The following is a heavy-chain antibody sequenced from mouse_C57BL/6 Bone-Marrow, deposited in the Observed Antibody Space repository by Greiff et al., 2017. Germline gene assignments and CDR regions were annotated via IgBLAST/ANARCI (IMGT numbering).Heavy chain of an antibody. J-gene: IGHJ3*01. CDR2: IYPSDSET. V-gene: IGHV1-61*01. CDR3: ARGLGYGNVAWFAY. D-gene: IGHD2-1*01. Sequence: QVQLQQPGAELVRPGSSVKLSCKASGYTFTSYWMDWVKQRPGQGLEWIGNIYPSDSETHYNQKFKDKATLTVDKSSSTAYMQLSRLTSEDSAVYYCARGLGYGNVAWFAYWGQGTLVTVSA. CDR1: GYTFTSYW.